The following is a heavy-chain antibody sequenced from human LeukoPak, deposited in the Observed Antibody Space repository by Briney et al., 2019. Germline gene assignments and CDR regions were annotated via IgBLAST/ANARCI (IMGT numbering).Heavy chain of an antibody. CDR3: AKEFNRGLPDY. V-gene: IGHV3-30*18. Sequence: GRSLRLSCAASGFTFSTYGMHWVRQAPGKGLEWVAVISYDGSNEYHADSVKGRFTISRDNSKNTLYLQMSSLRAEDTAVYYCAKEFNRGLPDYWGQGTLVTVPS. D-gene: IGHD2-21*01. CDR1: GFTFSTYG. CDR2: ISYDGSNE. J-gene: IGHJ4*02.